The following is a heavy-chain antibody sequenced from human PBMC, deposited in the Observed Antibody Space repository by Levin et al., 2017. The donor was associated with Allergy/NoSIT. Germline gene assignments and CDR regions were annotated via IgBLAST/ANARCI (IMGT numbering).Heavy chain of an antibody. Sequence: GGSLRLSCAASGFTFSNYNMNWVRQAPGKGLEWLSYISSNTRTIYYASSLKGRFTVSRDNAKNSLYLQMNSLRDDDTAVYCCVREGGWWPPYYFDYWGQGAPVTVSS. V-gene: IGHV3-48*02. D-gene: IGHD2-15*01. J-gene: IGHJ4*02. CDR3: VREGGWWPPYYFDY. CDR1: GFTFSNYN. CDR2: ISSNTRTI.